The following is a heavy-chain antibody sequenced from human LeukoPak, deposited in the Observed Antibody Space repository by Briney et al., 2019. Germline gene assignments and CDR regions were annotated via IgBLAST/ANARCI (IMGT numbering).Heavy chain of an antibody. J-gene: IGHJ4*02. CDR3: ARAASFSSWYYDY. CDR2: INPNSGGT. D-gene: IGHD6-13*01. Sequence: ASVKVSCKASGYTFTGYYMHWVRQAPGQGLEWMGWINPNSGGTNYAQKFQGRVTMTRDTSISTAYMELSRLRSDDTAVYYCARAASFSSWYYDYWGQGTLVTVSS. CDR1: GYTFTGYY. V-gene: IGHV1-2*02.